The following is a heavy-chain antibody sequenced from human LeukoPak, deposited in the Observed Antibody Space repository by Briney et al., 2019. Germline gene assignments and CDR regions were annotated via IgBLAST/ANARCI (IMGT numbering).Heavy chain of an antibody. Sequence: GESLKISCKGSGYSFTSYWIAWVRQMPGKGLEWMGIIFPGHSDTRYSPSFQGLVTISADKSISTAYLQWNSLKASDTAMYYCARHSDITVADSWGQGTLVTVSS. CDR2: IFPGHSDT. CDR1: GYSFTSYW. D-gene: IGHD6-19*01. CDR3: ARHSDITVADS. J-gene: IGHJ5*01. V-gene: IGHV5-51*01.